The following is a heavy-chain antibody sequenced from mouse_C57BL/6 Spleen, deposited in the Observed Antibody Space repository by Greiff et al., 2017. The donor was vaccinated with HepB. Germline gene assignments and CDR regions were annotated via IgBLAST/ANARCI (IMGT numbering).Heavy chain of an antibody. D-gene: IGHD2-3*01. V-gene: IGHV6-6*01. CDR1: GFTFSDAW. J-gene: IGHJ2*01. Sequence: EVQRVESGGGLVQPGGSMKLSCAASGFTFSDAWMDWVRQSPEKGLEWVAEIRNKANNHATYYAESVKGRFTISRDDSKSSVYLQMNSLRAEDTGIYYCTRDDGYPFDYWGQGTTLTVSS. CDR3: TRDDGYPFDY. CDR2: IRNKANNHAT.